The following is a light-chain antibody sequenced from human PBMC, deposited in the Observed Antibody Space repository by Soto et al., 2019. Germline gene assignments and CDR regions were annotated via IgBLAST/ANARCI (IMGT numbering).Light chain of an antibody. CDR2: AAS. CDR3: QQGYSTPLT. Sequence: IQMTQSPSSLSASVGDRVTITCRASQSISSYLNWYQQKPGKAPKLLIYAASSLQSGAPSGFSGSGTGTDFTLTISSLQPEDFATYYCQQGYSTPLTFGQGTKVDIK. V-gene: IGKV1-39*01. CDR1: QSISSY. J-gene: IGKJ1*01.